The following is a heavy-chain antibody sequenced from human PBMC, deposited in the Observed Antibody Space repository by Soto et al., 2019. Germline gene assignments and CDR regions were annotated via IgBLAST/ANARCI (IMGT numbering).Heavy chain of an antibody. CDR2: TSYDGSDQ. J-gene: IGHJ4*02. D-gene: IGHD3-22*01. V-gene: IGHV3-30*14. CDR1: GFSVRANY. Sequence: PGGSLRLSCAVSGFSVRANYMSWVRQAPGRGLEWLALTSYDGSDQYNAKSVKGRFTISRDNSKKTLYLHMNGLSAEDTAVYFFARDIYYDASGYFDYWGQGPQVTVPQ. CDR3: ARDIYYDASGYFDY.